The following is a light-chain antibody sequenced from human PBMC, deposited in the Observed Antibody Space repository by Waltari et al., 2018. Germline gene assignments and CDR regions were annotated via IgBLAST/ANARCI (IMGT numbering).Light chain of an antibody. V-gene: IGLV3-19*01. CDR1: SLRSYY. CDR2: DKN. J-gene: IGLJ2*01. CDR3: HARDASGVGGS. Sequence: SSELTQDPAVSVAMGQTVRLTCQGDSLRSYYARWYQQRPGQAPRLVMYDKNNRPSGVPDRFSGSTSHNTASLTITGAQAEDEASYYCHARDASGVGGSFGGGTKLTVL.